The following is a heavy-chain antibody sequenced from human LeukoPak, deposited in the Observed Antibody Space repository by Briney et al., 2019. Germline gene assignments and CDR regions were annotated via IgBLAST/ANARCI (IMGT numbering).Heavy chain of an antibody. CDR1: GYSISSGYY. V-gene: IGHV4-38-2*02. D-gene: IGHD3-22*01. J-gene: IGHJ6*03. CDR2: SYHSGST. CDR3: ARLSYYYDSSGYYAYYYYYMDV. Sequence: SETLSLTCTVSGYSISSGYYWGWIRQPPGKGLEWIGRSYHSGSTYYNPSLKSRVTISVDTSKNQFSLKLSSVTAADTAVYYCARLSYYYDSSGYYAYYYYYMDVWGKGTTVTISS.